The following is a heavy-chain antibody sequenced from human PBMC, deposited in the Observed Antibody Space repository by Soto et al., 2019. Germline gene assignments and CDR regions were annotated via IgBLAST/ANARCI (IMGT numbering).Heavy chain of an antibody. D-gene: IGHD2-2*01. CDR1: GFPFGSFW. CDR2: IKQDGSEI. Sequence: EVQLVESGGGLFRPGGPRGPSLPASGFPFGSFWWGWVARGPGKGPEWVANIKQDGSEIYYVDSVKGRFTISRDNAKSSLYLQMTSLRAEDTAVYHCAKSLSAIPGDSWGQGTLVTVSS. CDR3: AKSLSAIPGDS. J-gene: IGHJ4*02. V-gene: IGHV3-7*03.